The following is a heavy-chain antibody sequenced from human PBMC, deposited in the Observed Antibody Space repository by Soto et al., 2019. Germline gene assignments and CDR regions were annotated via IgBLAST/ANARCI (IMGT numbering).Heavy chain of an antibody. CDR1: GYTFTNYA. CDR3: ARGTEGSSAYSPLHH. CDR2: ISAGNENT. V-gene: IGHV1-3*01. D-gene: IGHD3-22*01. J-gene: IGHJ1*01. Sequence: ASVKVSCKASGYTFTNYAMHWVRQAPGQRLEWMGWISAGNENTKYSQKFQGRVTITRDTSASTAYMELSSLRSEDTALYYCARGTEGSSAYSPLHHWGQGTLVTSPQ.